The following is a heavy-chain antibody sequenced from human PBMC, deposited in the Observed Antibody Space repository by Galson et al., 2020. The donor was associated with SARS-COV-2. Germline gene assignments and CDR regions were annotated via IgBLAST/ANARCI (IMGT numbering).Heavy chain of an antibody. Sequence: ASVKVSCKASGYRFTDYYMHWVRQAPGQGLEWMGWINPNSGGAISVQTFQGRLTLTTDTSITTAYLQLSSLTSADTAVYYCARVYYGDKVDYWGQGTLVTVSS. J-gene: IGHJ4*02. CDR3: ARVYYGDKVDY. D-gene: IGHD3-10*01. V-gene: IGHV1-2*02. CDR1: GYRFTDYY. CDR2: INPNSGGA.